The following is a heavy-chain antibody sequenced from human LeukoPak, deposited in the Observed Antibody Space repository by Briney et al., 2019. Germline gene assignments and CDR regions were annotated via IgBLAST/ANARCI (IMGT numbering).Heavy chain of an antibody. Sequence: PGGSLRLSCAASGFIFRNYWMSWVRQAPGKGLEWVANIKEDGSEKYYVESVKGRFTISRDNSKNTLYLQMNSLRAEDTAVYYCAKDRLRYFDWLFLLWGQGTLVTVSS. CDR2: IKEDGSEK. V-gene: IGHV3-7*03. CDR3: AKDRLRYFDWLFLL. CDR1: GFIFRNYW. J-gene: IGHJ4*02. D-gene: IGHD3-9*01.